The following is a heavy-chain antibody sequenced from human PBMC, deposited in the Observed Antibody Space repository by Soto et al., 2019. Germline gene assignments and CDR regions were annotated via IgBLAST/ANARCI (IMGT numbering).Heavy chain of an antibody. D-gene: IGHD3-22*01. CDR1: GGTFTGYY. V-gene: IGHV1-2*04. CDR2: INPNSGGT. Sequence: ASVKVSCKSSGGTFTGYYRHWVRQAPGQGLEWRGWINPNSGGTNYAQKFQGWVTMTRDTSISTAYMELSRLRSDDTAVYYCARAGVQYYYDSSCYFHYYHYGMDVWGKGTTVTVSS. CDR3: ARAGVQYYYDSSCYFHYYHYGMDV. J-gene: IGHJ6*04.